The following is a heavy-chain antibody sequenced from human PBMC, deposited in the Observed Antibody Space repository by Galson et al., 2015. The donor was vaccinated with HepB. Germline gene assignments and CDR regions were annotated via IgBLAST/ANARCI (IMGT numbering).Heavy chain of an antibody. D-gene: IGHD6-13*01. CDR3: ARHIIAAAGDDAFDI. Sequence: QSGAEVKKPGESLRISCKGSGYSFTSYWISWVRQMPGKGLEWMGRIDPSDSYTNYSPSFQGHVTISADKSISTAYLQWSSLKASDTAMYYCARHIIAAAGDDAFDIWGQGTMVTVSS. CDR2: IDPSDSYT. J-gene: IGHJ3*02. CDR1: GYSFTSYW. V-gene: IGHV5-10-1*01.